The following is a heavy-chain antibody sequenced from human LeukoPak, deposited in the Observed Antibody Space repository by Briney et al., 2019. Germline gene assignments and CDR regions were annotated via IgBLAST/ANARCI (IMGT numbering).Heavy chain of an antibody. CDR2: SSAYNGNT. CDR1: GYTFTSYG. V-gene: IGHV1-18*01. Sequence: GASVKVSCKASGYTFTSYGINWVRQAPGQGLEWMGWSSAYNGNTNYAQKLQGRVTMTTDTSTTTAYMELRSLRSDDTAVYYCARVSAPFGVLDLTWFDPWGQGTLVTVSS. D-gene: IGHD3-3*01. J-gene: IGHJ5*02. CDR3: ARVSAPFGVLDLTWFDP.